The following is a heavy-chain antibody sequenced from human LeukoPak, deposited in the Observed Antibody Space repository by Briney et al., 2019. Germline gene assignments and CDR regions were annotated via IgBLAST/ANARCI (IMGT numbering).Heavy chain of an antibody. CDR2: INPNSGST. V-gene: IGHV1-2*06. CDR1: GCTFTGYY. CDR3: ARSTVGYCSGGSCYSGDNWFDP. Sequence: ASVKVSCKASGCTFTGYYMHSVRQAPGQGLEWMGRINPNSGSTNYAQKFQGRVTMTMDTSSSTAYMELSRLRSDDTAVYYYARSTVGYCSGGSCYSGDNWFDPWGQGTLVTLSS. J-gene: IGHJ5*02. D-gene: IGHD2-15*01.